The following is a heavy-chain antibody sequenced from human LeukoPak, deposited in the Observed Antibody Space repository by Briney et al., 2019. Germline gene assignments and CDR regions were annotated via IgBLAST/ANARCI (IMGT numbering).Heavy chain of an antibody. Sequence: GGSLRLSCAASGFTFSSYSMNWVRQAPGKGLEWVSSISSSSSYIYYADSVKGRFTISRDNAKNSLYLQMNSLRAEDTAVYYCAREDTAMGNWFDPWGQGTLVTVSS. CDR3: AREDTAMGNWFDP. CDR2: ISSSSSYI. V-gene: IGHV3-21*01. CDR1: GFTFSSYS. D-gene: IGHD5-18*01. J-gene: IGHJ5*02.